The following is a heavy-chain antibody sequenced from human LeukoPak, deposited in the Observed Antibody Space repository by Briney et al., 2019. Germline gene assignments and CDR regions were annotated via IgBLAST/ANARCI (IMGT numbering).Heavy chain of an antibody. CDR3: ARHYYAGSGTYRPFDY. V-gene: IGHV4-39*01. CDR2: IYSDGT. D-gene: IGHD3-10*01. J-gene: IGHJ4*02. Sequence: SETLSLTCTVSGGSISSTNYYWGWIRQPPGKGLEWIGSIYSDGTYYNPSLKSRIAMSVDTSKNQFSLSLRSVTATDTAVYYCARHYYAGSGTYRPFDYWGQGTLVTVAS. CDR1: GGSISSTNYY.